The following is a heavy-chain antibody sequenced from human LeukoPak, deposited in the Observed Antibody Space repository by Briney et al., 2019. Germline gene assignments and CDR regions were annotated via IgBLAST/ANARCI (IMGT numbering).Heavy chain of an antibody. Sequence: ASVKVSCKASGYTFTSYYMHWVRQAPGQGLEWMGIINPSGGSTSYAQKFQGRATMTRDTSTSTVYMELSSLRSEDTAVYYCARTRAVAGKEGEFDYWGQGTLVTVSS. J-gene: IGHJ4*02. CDR2: INPSGGST. CDR1: GYTFTSYY. V-gene: IGHV1-46*01. CDR3: ARTRAVAGKEGEFDY. D-gene: IGHD6-19*01.